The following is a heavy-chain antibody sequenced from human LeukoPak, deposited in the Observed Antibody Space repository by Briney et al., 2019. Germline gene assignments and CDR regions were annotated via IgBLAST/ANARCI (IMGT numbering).Heavy chain of an antibody. J-gene: IGHJ4*02. D-gene: IGHD6-13*01. Sequence: SETLSLTCTVSGGSISSSSYYWGWIRQPPGKGLEWIGNIYYSGSTYYNPSLKSRVTISEDTSKNQLSLKLSSVIAADTAVYYCARRSSSWYSKIDSWGQGTLVTVSS. CDR1: GGSISSSSYY. V-gene: IGHV4-39*01. CDR2: IYYSGST. CDR3: ARRSSSWYSKIDS.